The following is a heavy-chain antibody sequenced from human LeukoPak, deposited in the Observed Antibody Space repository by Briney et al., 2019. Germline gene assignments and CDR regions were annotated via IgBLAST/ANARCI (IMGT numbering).Heavy chain of an antibody. CDR1: GGSISSSSYY. CDR3: ARASTGTTSRNFDY. V-gene: IGHV4-39*07. CDR2: IYYSGST. Sequence: PSETLSLTCTVSGGSISSSSYYWGWIRQPPGKGLEWIGSIYYSGSTYYNPSLKSRVTISVDTSKNQFSLKLSSVTAADTAVYYCARASTGTTSRNFDYWGQGTLVTVSS. J-gene: IGHJ4*02. D-gene: IGHD1-1*01.